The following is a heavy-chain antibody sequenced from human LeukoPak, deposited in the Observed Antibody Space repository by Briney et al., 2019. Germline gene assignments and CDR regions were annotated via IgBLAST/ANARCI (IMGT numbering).Heavy chain of an antibody. CDR3: ATLTTPGWFNP. D-gene: IGHD1-1*01. CDR2: IYYSGSP. V-gene: IGHV4-39*07. Sequence: ETLSLTCTVSGRPLSRPGYYWAWIRKPPGKGLVWIGNIYYSGSPYYNPSLKSRVTISVDTSKNQFSLKLSSVTAADTAVYYCATLTTPGWFNPWGEGTLVTVSS. J-gene: IGHJ5*02. CDR1: GRPLSRPGYY.